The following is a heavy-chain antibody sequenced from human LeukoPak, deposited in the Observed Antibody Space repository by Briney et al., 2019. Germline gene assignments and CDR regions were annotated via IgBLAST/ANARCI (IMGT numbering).Heavy chain of an antibody. CDR1: GGSFSGYY. CDR3: ARQGRITGTTPGFDY. D-gene: IGHD1-7*01. CDR2: INHSGST. Sequence: SETLSLTCAVYGGSFSGYYWSWIRQLPGKGLEWIGEINHSGSTNYNPSLKSRVTISVDTSKNQFSLKLSSVTAADTAVYYCARQGRITGTTPGFDYWGQGTLVTVSS. V-gene: IGHV4-34*01. J-gene: IGHJ4*02.